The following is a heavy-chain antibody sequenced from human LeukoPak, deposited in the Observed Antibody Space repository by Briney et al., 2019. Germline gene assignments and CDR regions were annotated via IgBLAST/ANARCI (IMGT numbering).Heavy chain of an antibody. D-gene: IGHD5-12*01. CDR3: ARKAVSGYDGYYFDY. Sequence: PGGSLRLSCAAPGFTFSDYYMSWIRQAPGKGLEWVSYISSSGSTIYYADSVKGRFTISRDNAKNSLYLQMNSLRAEDTAVYYCARKAVSGYDGYYFDYWGQGTLVTVSS. CDR1: GFTFSDYY. CDR2: ISSSGSTI. J-gene: IGHJ4*02. V-gene: IGHV3-11*01.